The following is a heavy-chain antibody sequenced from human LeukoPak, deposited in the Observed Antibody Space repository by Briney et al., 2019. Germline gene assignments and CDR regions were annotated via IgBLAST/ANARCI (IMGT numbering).Heavy chain of an antibody. CDR3: AREGRIRDYYGSGSYYLGY. Sequence: GASVKVSCKASGYTFTDYYIQWVRQAPGQGLEWMGWINPKSGGTNYAQKFQGWVTMTWDTSVSTAYMELSRLRSDDTAVYYCAREGRIRDYYGSGSYYLGYWGQGTLVTVSS. V-gene: IGHV1-2*04. J-gene: IGHJ4*02. CDR2: INPKSGGT. CDR1: GYTFTDYY. D-gene: IGHD3-10*01.